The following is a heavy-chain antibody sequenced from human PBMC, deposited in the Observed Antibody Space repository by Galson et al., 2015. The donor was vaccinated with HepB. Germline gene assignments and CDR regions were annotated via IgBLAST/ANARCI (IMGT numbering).Heavy chain of an antibody. CDR2: IIPAFGTA. CDR1: GGTFNNYA. D-gene: IGHD3-10*01. Sequence: SVKVSCKASGGTFNNYAINWVRQAPGQRLEWMGGIIPAFGTAKYAQNFQGRVTMIGDTSTDTAYMELSSLTYEDTAVYFCGARRFGKLYFDYWGQGTQATVSS. V-gene: IGHV1-69*06. J-gene: IGHJ4*02. CDR3: GARRFGKLYFDY.